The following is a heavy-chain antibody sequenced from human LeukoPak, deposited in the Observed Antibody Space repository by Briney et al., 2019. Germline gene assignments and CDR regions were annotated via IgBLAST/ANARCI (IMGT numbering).Heavy chain of an antibody. CDR3: ATDLLYRGALDY. V-gene: IGHV1-18*01. CDR2: ISAYNGNT. D-gene: IGHD2-8*01. CDR1: GYTFTSYG. Sequence: ASVKVSCKASGYTFTSYGISWVRQAPGQGLEWMGWISAYNGNTSCAQKLQGRVTMTTDTSTSTAYMELSSLRSEDTAVYFCATDLLYRGALDYWGQGTLVTVS. J-gene: IGHJ4*02.